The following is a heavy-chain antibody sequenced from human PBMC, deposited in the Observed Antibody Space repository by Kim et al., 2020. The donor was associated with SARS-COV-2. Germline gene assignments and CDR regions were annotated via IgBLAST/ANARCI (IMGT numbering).Heavy chain of an antibody. CDR3: VKKIGATSLGYYGMDV. CDR2: ISSNGGKT. V-gene: IGHV3-64D*09. D-gene: IGHD1-26*01. Sequence: GGSLRLSCSASGFTFSSYTIHWVRQAPGKGLEYVSAISSNGGKTYYADSVKGRFTISRDNSKNTLYLQMSSLRDEDTAVYYCVKKIGATSLGYYGMDVWGQGTPVTVSS. CDR1: GFTFSSYT. J-gene: IGHJ6*02.